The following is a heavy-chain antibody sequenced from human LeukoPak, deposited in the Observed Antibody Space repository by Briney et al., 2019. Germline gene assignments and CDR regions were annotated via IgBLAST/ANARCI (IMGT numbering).Heavy chain of an antibody. J-gene: IGHJ4*02. V-gene: IGHV3-23*01. CDR3: AKDPRAYYDFWSGYSGGYYFDY. CDR2: ISGSGGST. CDR1: GFTFSSYA. Sequence: PGGSLRLSCAASGFTFSSYAMSWVRQAPGKGLEWASAISGSGGSTYYADSVKGRFTISRDNSKNTLYLQMNSLRAEDTAVYYCAKDPRAYYDFWSGYSGGYYFDYWGQGTLVTVSS. D-gene: IGHD3-3*01.